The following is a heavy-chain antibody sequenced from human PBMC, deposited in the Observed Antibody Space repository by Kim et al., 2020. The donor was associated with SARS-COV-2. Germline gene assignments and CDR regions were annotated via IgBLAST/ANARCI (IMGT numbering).Heavy chain of an antibody. J-gene: IGHJ4*02. CDR3: ARSNDFWDY. Sequence: GNPTYAQGFTGRFVFSLDTSVSTAYLQISSLKAEDTAVYYCARSNDFWDYWGQGTLVTVSS. V-gene: IGHV7-4-1*02. CDR2: GNP. D-gene: IGHD3-3*01.